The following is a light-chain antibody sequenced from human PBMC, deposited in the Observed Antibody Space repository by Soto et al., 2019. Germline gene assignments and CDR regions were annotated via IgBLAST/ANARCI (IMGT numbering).Light chain of an antibody. CDR1: QSVSSSY. J-gene: IGKJ1*01. V-gene: IGKV3-20*01. CDR3: QQYGSSPRT. Sequence: SGLSLYTREKATLSRRASQSVSSSYLAWYQQKPGQAPRLLIYGASSRATGIPDRFSGSGSGTDFTLTISRLEPEDFAVYYCQQYGSSPRTFGQVTKVDIK. CDR2: GAS.